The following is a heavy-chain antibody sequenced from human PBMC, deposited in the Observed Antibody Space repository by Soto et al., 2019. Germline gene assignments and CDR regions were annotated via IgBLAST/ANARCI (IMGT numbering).Heavy chain of an antibody. CDR1: GGSFSGYY. V-gene: IGHV4-59*01. Sequence: SETLSLTCAVYGGSFSGYYWSWIRQPPGKGLEWIGYIYYSGSTNYNPSLKSRVTISVDTSKNQFSLKLSSVTAADTAVYYCARDGDYGDYESAFDIWGQGTMGTVSS. D-gene: IGHD4-17*01. CDR2: IYYSGST. CDR3: ARDGDYGDYESAFDI. J-gene: IGHJ3*02.